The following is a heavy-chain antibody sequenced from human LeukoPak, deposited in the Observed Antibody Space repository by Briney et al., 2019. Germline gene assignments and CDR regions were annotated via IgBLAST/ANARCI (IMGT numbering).Heavy chain of an antibody. J-gene: IGHJ4*02. CDR3: ARGGGYNYGTFDY. Sequence: GESLKISCKGSGYSFSSYWIGWVRQVPGKGLEWMGIIYPDDSDTRYSPSFQGQVTLSADKSISTAYLQWSSLKASDTAMYYCARGGGYNYGTFDYWGQGTLVTVSS. CDR1: GYSFSSYW. D-gene: IGHD5-18*01. V-gene: IGHV5-51*01. CDR2: IYPDDSDT.